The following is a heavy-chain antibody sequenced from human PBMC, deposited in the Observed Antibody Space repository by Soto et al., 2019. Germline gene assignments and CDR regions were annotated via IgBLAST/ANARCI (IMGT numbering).Heavy chain of an antibody. V-gene: IGHV3-15*07. CDR3: STGDYPSGLDY. J-gene: IGHJ4*02. D-gene: IGHD3-10*01. Sequence: EVQLVESGGGSVKPGGSLRLSCAVSDFTLSNARMNWVRQAPGKGLEWVGRLKSKVDGGTTDYAAPVKGRFTISRDDSKNMLFLQMNSLTSEDTAMYSCSTGDYPSGLDYWGQGTLVTVSS. CDR1: DFTLSNAR. CDR2: LKSKVDGGTT.